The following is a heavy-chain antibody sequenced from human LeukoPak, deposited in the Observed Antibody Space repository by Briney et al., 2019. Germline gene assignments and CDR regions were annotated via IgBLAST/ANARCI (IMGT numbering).Heavy chain of an antibody. V-gene: IGHV3-23*01. CDR2: ISGSGGST. Sequence: PGGSVRLSCAASGFTFSSYAMSWVRQAPGKGLEWVSAISGSGGSTYYADSVKGRFTISRDNSKNTLYLQMNSLRAEDTAVYYCAKDDSVDWLLLDYWGQGTLVTVSS. CDR3: AKDDSVDWLLLDY. J-gene: IGHJ4*02. D-gene: IGHD3-9*01. CDR1: GFTFSSYA.